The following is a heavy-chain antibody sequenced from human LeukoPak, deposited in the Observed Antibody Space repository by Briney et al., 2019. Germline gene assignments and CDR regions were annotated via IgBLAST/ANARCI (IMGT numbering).Heavy chain of an antibody. Sequence: PSETLSLTCTVSGGSISSYYWSWIRQPPGKGLEWIGYIYYSGSTNYNPSLKSRVTISVDTSKNKFSLKVTSVTAADTALYYCARQMSGSGLRDYWGQGTLVTVSS. CDR3: ARQMSGSGLRDY. D-gene: IGHD6-19*01. V-gene: IGHV4-59*08. CDR1: GGSISSYY. J-gene: IGHJ4*02. CDR2: IYYSGST.